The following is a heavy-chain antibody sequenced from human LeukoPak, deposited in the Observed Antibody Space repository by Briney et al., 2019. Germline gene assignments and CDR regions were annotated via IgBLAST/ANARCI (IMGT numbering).Heavy chain of an antibody. J-gene: IGHJ4*02. CDR2: IDPSGGGT. CDR3: ARDSGYDSSGYLRECPDY. V-gene: IGHV1-46*01. Sequence: ASVKVSCKVSGYTLTELSMHWVRQAPGQGLEWMGIIDPSGGGTSYAQKFQGRVTMTRDTSTSTVYMELSSLRSEDTAVYYCARDSGYDSSGYLRECPDYWGQGTLVTVSS. D-gene: IGHD3-22*01. CDR1: GYTLTELS.